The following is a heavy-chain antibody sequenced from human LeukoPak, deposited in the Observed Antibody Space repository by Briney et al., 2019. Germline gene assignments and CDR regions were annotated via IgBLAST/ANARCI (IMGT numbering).Heavy chain of an antibody. V-gene: IGHV3-21*01. CDR3: ARAAHGGYGYVDY. D-gene: IGHD5-12*01. J-gene: IGHJ4*02. Sequence: GGSLRLSCAASGFTFSSYWMHWVRQAPGKGLEWVSSISSSSSYIYYADSVKGRFTISRDNAKNSLYLQMNSLRAEDTAVYYCARAAHGGYGYVDYWGQGTLVTVSS. CDR2: ISSSSSYI. CDR1: GFTFSSYW.